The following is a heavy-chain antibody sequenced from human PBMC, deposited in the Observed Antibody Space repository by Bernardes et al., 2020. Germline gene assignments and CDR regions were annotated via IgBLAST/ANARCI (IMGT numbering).Heavy chain of an antibody. D-gene: IGHD3-22*01. CDR1: GYTFTSYD. V-gene: IGHV1-8*01. Sequence: ASVKVSCKASGYTFTSYDINWVRQATGQGLEWMGWMNPNSGNTGYAQKFQGRVTMTRNTSISTAYMELSSLRSEDTAVYYCARGGWFMGGYYYSLGWFDPWGQGTLVTVSS. CDR3: ARGGWFMGGYYYSLGWFDP. J-gene: IGHJ5*02. CDR2: MNPNSGNT.